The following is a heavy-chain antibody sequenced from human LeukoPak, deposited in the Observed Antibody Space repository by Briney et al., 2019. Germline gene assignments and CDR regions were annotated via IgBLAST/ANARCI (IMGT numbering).Heavy chain of an antibody. CDR3: ARDKLLPMVRGVEDAFDI. Sequence: GGSLRLSCAASGFTFDDYAMHWVRQAPGKGLEWVSGISWNSGSIGYADSVKGRFTISRDNAKNSLYLQMNSLRAEDTAVYYCARDKLLPMVRGVEDAFDIWGQGTMVTVSS. CDR2: ISWNSGSI. CDR1: GFTFDDYA. V-gene: IGHV3-9*01. D-gene: IGHD3-10*01. J-gene: IGHJ3*02.